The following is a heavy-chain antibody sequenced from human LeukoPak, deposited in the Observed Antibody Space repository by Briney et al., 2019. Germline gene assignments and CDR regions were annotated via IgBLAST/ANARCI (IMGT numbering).Heavy chain of an antibody. CDR2: IIPIFGTA. V-gene: IGHV1-69*01. CDR1: GGTFSSYA. J-gene: IGHJ6*02. CDR3: AAGGTDYYYYYGMDV. D-gene: IGHD3-16*01. Sequence: SVKVSCKASGGTFSSYAISWVRQAPGQGLEWMGGIIPIFGTANYAQKFQGRVTITADESTSTAYMELSSLRSKDTAVYYCAAGGTDYYYYYGMDVWGQGTTVTVSS.